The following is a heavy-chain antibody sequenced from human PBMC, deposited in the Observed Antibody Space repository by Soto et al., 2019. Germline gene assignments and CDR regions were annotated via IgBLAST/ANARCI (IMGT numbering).Heavy chain of an antibody. J-gene: IGHJ6*02. CDR1: GGTFSSYA. CDR3: AREPAANYYYSGMDV. D-gene: IGHD2-2*01. Sequence: SVKVSCKASGGTFSSYAISWVRQAPGQGLEWMGGIIPIFGTANYAQKFQGRVTITADESTSTAYMELSSLRSEDTAVYYCAREPAANYYYSGMDVWGQRTTVTVSS. V-gene: IGHV1-69*13. CDR2: IIPIFGTA.